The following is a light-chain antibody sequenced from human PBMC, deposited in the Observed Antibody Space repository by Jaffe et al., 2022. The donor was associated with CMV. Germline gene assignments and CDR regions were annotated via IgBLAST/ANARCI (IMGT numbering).Light chain of an antibody. CDR1: QSVNSN. J-gene: IGKJ1*01. Sequence: EIVMTQSPATLSVSPGERATLSCRASQSVNSNLAWYQQKPGQAPRLLIHGASTRATGIPVRFSGSGSGTEFTLTISSLQSEDFAVYYCQQYHNWPQTFGQGTKVEIK. V-gene: IGKV3-15*01. CDR2: GAS. CDR3: QQYHNWPQT.